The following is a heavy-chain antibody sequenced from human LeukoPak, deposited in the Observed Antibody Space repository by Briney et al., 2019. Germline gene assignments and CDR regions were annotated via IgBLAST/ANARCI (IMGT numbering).Heavy chain of an antibody. V-gene: IGHV7-4-1*02. D-gene: IGHD6-6*01. CDR3: AGRDIAAHYYYYYYYMDV. CDR2: INTNTGNP. CDR1: GYTFTSYA. J-gene: IGHJ6*03. Sequence: ASVKVSCKASGYTFTSYAMNWVRLAPGEGLEWMGWINTNTGNPTYAQGFTGRFVFSLDTSVSTAYLQISSLKAEDTAVYYCAGRDIAAHYYYYYYYMDVWGKGTTVTVSS.